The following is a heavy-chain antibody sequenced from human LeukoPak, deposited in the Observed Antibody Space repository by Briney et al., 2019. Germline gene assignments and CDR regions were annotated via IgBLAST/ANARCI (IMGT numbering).Heavy chain of an antibody. CDR3: ARGLPSSYYYYYYMDV. V-gene: IGHV4-34*01. CDR2: INHSGST. J-gene: IGHJ6*03. CDR1: GGSSSGYY. Sequence: PSETLSLTCAVYGGSSSGYYWSWIRQPPGKGLEWIGEINHSGSTNYNPSLKSRVTISVDTSKNQFFLKLSSVTAADTAVYYCARGLPSSYYYYYYMDVWGKGTTVTVSS. D-gene: IGHD6-13*01.